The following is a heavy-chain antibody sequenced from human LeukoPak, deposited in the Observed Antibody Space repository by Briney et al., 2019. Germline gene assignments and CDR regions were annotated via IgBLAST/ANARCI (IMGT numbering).Heavy chain of an antibody. Sequence: SETLSLTCTVSGGSITSGVYYWGFIRQPPGKGLEWIGYIYHSRNTYSNPSLKSRVTISVDRSKNQFSLKLNSVTAADTAIYYCARYCSSTSCPFDLWGQGTLVTVSS. CDR2: IYHSRNT. D-gene: IGHD2-2*01. CDR1: GGSITSGVYY. J-gene: IGHJ4*02. V-gene: IGHV4-30-2*01. CDR3: ARYCSSTSCPFDL.